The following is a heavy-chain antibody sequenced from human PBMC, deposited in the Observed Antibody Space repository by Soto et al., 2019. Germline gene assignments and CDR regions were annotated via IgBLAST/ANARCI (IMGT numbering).Heavy chain of an antibody. J-gene: IGHJ4*02. D-gene: IGHD3-10*01. CDR3: ARDPYYYGSGSYYFDY. V-gene: IGHV3-33*08. CDR1: TVTFSNYA. CDR2: IRYDGINI. Sequence: GGSLRLSCTASTVTFSNYAMSWVRQAPGKGLERVSVIRYDGINIYYAESVKGRFTISRDNSKNTLYLQMNSLRAEDTALYYCARDPYYYGSGSYYFDYWGQGTLVTVSS.